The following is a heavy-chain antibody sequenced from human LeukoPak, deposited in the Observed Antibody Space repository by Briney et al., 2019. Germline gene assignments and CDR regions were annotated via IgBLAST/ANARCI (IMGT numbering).Heavy chain of an antibody. D-gene: IGHD4-23*01. CDR3: ARIPRYGCNIGPCDC. CDR1: GFSLSTSGMC. Sequence: SGPALVKPTQTLTLTCTFSGFSLSTSGMCVSWIRQPPGKALEWLALIDWDDDKYYSTSLKTRLTISKDTSKNQVVLTMTNMDPVDTATYYCARIPRYGCNIGPCDCWGQGTLVTVSS. J-gene: IGHJ4*02. V-gene: IGHV2-70*01. CDR2: IDWDDDK.